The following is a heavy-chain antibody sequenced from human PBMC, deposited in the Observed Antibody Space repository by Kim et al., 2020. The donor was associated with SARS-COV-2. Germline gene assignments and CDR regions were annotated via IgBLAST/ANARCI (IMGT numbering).Heavy chain of an antibody. CDR1: GGSISSGGYY. Sequence: SETLSLTCTVSGGSISSGGYYWSWIRQHPGKGLEWIGYIYYSGSTYYNPSLKSRVTISVDTSKNQFSLKLSSVTAADTAVYYCARVRLREYYYDSSGFDYWGQGTLVTVSS. V-gene: IGHV4-31*03. J-gene: IGHJ4*02. D-gene: IGHD3-22*01. CDR3: ARVRLREYYYDSSGFDY. CDR2: IYYSGST.